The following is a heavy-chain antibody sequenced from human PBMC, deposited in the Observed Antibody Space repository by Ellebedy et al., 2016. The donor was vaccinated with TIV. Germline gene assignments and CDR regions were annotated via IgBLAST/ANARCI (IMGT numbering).Heavy chain of an antibody. Sequence: MPSETLSLTCTVSGGSFSGYFWSLLRQPPGQGLQWIAYVHPTGTTNFLPSLKSRVTISLDTSKSQFSLKMTSVTAADTAIYFCARMPIYNASFGWFDPWGQGTLVAVSS. CDR3: ARMPIYNASFGWFDP. J-gene: IGHJ5*02. D-gene: IGHD1-1*01. V-gene: IGHV4-59*01. CDR2: VHPTGTT. CDR1: GGSFSGYF.